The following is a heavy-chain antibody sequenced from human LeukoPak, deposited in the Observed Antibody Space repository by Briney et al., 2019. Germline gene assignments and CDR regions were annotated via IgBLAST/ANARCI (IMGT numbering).Heavy chain of an antibody. Sequence: GGSLRLSCAASGSTFSTYAMSWVRQAQGKGLEWVSGLTGGGGGTSYADSVKGRFTIPRDNSKNTLYLQMNSLRAEDTAVYYCARDRNTGSSYENLFEYWGQGSLVTVSS. CDR1: GSTFSTYA. CDR3: ARDRNTGSSYENLFEY. CDR2: LTGGGGGT. V-gene: IGHV3-23*01. D-gene: IGHD1-26*01. J-gene: IGHJ4*02.